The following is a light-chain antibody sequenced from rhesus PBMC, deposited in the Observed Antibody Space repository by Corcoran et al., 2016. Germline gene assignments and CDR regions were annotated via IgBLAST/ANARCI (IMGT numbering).Light chain of an antibody. CDR1: QDIISW. CDR2: KAS. Sequence: DIQMTQSPSSLSASVGDTVTITCRASQDIISWLAWYQQKPGKAPKLLIYKASNLQSGVPSRFSGSGSGTYCTLTSSSLQSEDFATYYCKQYDDLPWTFGQGTKVEIK. CDR3: KQYDDLPWT. J-gene: IGKJ1*01. V-gene: IGKV1-21*01.